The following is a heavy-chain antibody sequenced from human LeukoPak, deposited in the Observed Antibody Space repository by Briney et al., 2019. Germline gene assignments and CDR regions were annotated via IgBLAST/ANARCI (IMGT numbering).Heavy chain of an antibody. CDR3: AKGRRRGYDILTGYYYYFDY. CDR2: IYSSGST. V-gene: IGHV3-53*01. Sequence: GGSLRLSCAASGFTVSNNYMNWVRQAPGKGLEWVSVIYSSGSTYYADSVKGRFTISRHNSKNTLYLQMNSLRAEDTAVYYCAKGRRRGYDILTGYYYYFDYWGQGTLVTVSS. J-gene: IGHJ4*02. CDR1: GFTVSNNY. D-gene: IGHD3-9*01.